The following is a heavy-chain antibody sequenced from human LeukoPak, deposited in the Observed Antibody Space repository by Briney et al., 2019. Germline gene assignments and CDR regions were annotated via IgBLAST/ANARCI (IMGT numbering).Heavy chain of an antibody. CDR2: IYYSGST. CDR1: GGSFSGYY. Sequence: SETLSLTCAVYGGSFSGYYWSWIRQPPGKGLEWIGYIYYSGSTNYNPSLKSRVTISVDTSKNQFSLKLSSVTAADTAVYYCARHSGTTAGFDYWGQGTLVTVSS. CDR3: ARHSGTTAGFDY. V-gene: IGHV4-59*08. D-gene: IGHD4-17*01. J-gene: IGHJ4*02.